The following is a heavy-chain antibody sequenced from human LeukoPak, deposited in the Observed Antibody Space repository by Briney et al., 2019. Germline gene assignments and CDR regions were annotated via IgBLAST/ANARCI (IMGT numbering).Heavy chain of an antibody. CDR1: GFPFLVRW. D-gene: IGHD4-11*01. Sequence: PGGSLRLSCTASGFPFLVRWMHWVRQAPGKGLVWISLIKKDGFFSTYADSVKGRFTISRDDAKNTLYLQMDSLRADDTAVYYCATDLDYTFDYWGRGTLVTVSS. V-gene: IGHV3-74*03. CDR2: IKKDGFFS. J-gene: IGHJ4*02. CDR3: ATDLDYTFDY.